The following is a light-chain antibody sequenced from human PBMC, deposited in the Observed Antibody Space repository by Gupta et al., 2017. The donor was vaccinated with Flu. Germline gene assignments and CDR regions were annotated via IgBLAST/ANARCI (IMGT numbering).Light chain of an antibody. CDR3: QQSYSTPLT. CDR2: AAS. J-gene: IGKJ4*01. V-gene: IGKV1-39*01. Sequence: GDRVTITCRASQSISSYLNWYQQKPGKAPKLLIYAASSLQSGVPSRFGGSGSGTDFTLTISSLQPEDFATYYCQQSYSTPLTFGGGTKVEIK. CDR1: QSISSY.